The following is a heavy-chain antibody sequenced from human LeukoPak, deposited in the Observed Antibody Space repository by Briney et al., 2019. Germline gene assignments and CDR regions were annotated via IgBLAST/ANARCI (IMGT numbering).Heavy chain of an antibody. Sequence: ASVKVSCEASGYTFTNYYMHWVRQAPGQGLEWMGIINPSGGSTSYAQRFQGRVTMTRDTSISTAYMELSRLRSDDTAVYYCARDGYGGWGQGTLVTVSS. J-gene: IGHJ4*02. V-gene: IGHV1-46*01. CDR2: INPSGGST. D-gene: IGHD5-12*01. CDR3: ARDGYGG. CDR1: GYTFTNYY.